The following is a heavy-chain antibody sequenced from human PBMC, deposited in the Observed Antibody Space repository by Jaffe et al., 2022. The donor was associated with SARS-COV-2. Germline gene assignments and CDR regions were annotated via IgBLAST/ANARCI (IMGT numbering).Heavy chain of an antibody. Sequence: EVQLVESGGGLVQPGGSLRLSCAASGFTFSSYWMSWVRQVPGKGLEWVANIKQDGSEKYYVDSVKGRFTISRDNAKNSLYLQMNILRAEDTAVYYCARAIIRGPLTYYFDYWGQGILVTVSS. CDR2: IKQDGSEK. CDR1: GFTFSSYW. J-gene: IGHJ4*02. D-gene: IGHD3-3*01. CDR3: ARAIIRGPLTYYFDY. V-gene: IGHV3-7*03.